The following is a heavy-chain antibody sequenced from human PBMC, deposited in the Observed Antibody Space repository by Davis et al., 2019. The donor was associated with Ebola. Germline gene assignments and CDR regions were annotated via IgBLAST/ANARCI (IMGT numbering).Heavy chain of an antibody. Sequence: GESLKISCVASGFTFTTSTMHWVRQAPGKGLAWVAVISFDGNNRDYADSVKGRFIISKDNSKNILSLQMNSLRPEDTALYYCAKDIGSTEYFFDAWGQGTLVTVSS. CDR1: GFTFTTST. CDR2: ISFDGNNR. V-gene: IGHV3-30*04. J-gene: IGHJ4*02. D-gene: IGHD1-26*01. CDR3: AKDIGSTEYFFDA.